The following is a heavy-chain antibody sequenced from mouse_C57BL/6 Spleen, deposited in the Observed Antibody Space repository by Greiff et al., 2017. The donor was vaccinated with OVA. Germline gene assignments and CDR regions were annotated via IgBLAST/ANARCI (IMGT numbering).Heavy chain of an antibody. CDR2: IDPETGGT. V-gene: IGHV1-15*01. CDR3: TGVWAFAY. CDR1: GYTFTDYE. J-gene: IGHJ3*01. Sequence: QVQLQQPGAELVRPGASVTLSCKASGYTFTDYEMHWVKQTPVHGLEWIGAIDPETGGTDYNQKFKGKAILTADKSSSTAYMELSSLTSEDSAGWYCTGVWAFAYWGQGTLVTVSA.